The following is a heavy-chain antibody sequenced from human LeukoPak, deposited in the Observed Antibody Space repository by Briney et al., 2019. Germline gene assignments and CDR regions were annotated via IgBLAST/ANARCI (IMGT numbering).Heavy chain of an antibody. V-gene: IGHV4-39*01. J-gene: IGHJ4*02. CDR2: IYYSWST. CDR3: ARRFIYCSSTSCPDY. Sequence: KTSETLSLTCTVSGGSISSSSYYWGWIRQPPGKGLEWIGSIYYSWSTYYKPSLKSRLTISVATSKTQFSLKLSSVTAADTAVYYCARRFIYCSSTSCPDYWGQGTLVTVSS. D-gene: IGHD2-2*01. CDR1: GGSISSSSYY.